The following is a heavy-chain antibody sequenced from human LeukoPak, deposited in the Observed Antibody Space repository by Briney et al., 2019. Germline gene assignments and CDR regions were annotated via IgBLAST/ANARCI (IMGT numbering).Heavy chain of an antibody. V-gene: IGHV4-38-2*02. Sequence: SETLSLTCTVSGGSISSYYWSWIRQPPGKGLEWIGSIYHSGSTYYNPSLKSRVTISVDTSKNQFSLKLSSVTAADTAVYYCARVDLVGAISWFDPWGQGTLVTVSS. CDR1: GGSISSYY. CDR3: ARVDLVGAISWFDP. D-gene: IGHD1-26*01. J-gene: IGHJ5*02. CDR2: IYHSGST.